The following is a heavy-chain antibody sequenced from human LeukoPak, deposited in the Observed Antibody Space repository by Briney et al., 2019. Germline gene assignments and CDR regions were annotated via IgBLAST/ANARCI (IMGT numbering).Heavy chain of an antibody. J-gene: IGHJ2*01. D-gene: IGHD2-21*02. CDR2: IYTSGST. CDR1: GGSISSYY. V-gene: IGHV4-4*09. Sequence: SETLSLTCTVSGGSISSYYWSWIRQPPGKGLEWIGYIYTSGSTNYKPSLKSRVTISVDTSKNQFSLKLSSVTAADTAVYYCARPHCGGDCYDWYFDLWGRGTLVTVSS. CDR3: ARPHCGGDCYDWYFDL.